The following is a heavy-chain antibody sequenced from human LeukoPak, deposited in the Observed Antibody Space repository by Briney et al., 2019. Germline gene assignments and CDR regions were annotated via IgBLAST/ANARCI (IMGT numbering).Heavy chain of an antibody. CDR3: ARQSEHYDILTGYRPDAFDV. Sequence: ASETLSLTCTVSGGSVSSGNYYWNWIRQPPGKGLEWIGSIHYGGSTFYNPSLKSRVSVSVDTSKNQFSLKLTSVTAADTAVYYCARQSEHYDILTGYRPDAFDVWGQGTLVTVSS. CDR2: IHYGGST. D-gene: IGHD3-9*01. V-gene: IGHV4-39*01. CDR1: GGSVSSGNYY. J-gene: IGHJ3*01.